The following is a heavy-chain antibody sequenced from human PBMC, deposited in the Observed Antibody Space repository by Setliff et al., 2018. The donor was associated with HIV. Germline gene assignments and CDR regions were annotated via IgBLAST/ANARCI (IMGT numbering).Heavy chain of an antibody. D-gene: IGHD3-3*01. CDR1: GYTFTSYG. V-gene: IGHV1-18*01. CDR2: ISAYNGDT. J-gene: IGHJ6*03. CDR3: ARESGRVVIKGAYYYYMDV. Sequence: ASVKVSCKASGYTFTSYGISWVRQAPGQGLEWMGWISAYNGDTNYAQKFQGRVTMTTDTSTSTAYMELRSLRSDDTAAYYCARESGRVVIKGAYYYYMDVWGKGTTVTVSS.